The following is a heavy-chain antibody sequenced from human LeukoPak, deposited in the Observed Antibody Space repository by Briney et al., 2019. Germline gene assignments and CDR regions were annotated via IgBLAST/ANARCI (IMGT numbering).Heavy chain of an antibody. CDR3: ARDPRITMVRGVIDDY. D-gene: IGHD3-10*01. Sequence: PGGSLRLSCAASGFTFDSYGMTWVRQAPGQGLEWVAGIIGDGESTNYADSVKGRFTISRVNDKNTLYLQMNSLRAEDTAVYYCARDPRITMVRGVIDDYWGQGTLVTVSS. J-gene: IGHJ4*02. CDR1: GFTFDSYG. V-gene: IGHV3-23*01. CDR2: IIGDGEST.